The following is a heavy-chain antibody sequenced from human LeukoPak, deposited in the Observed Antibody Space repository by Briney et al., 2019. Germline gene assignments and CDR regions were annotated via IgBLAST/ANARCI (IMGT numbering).Heavy chain of an antibody. CDR1: GLTVSSSY. CDR2: IYIGDNP. Sequence: GGSLRLSCAASGLTVSSSYMSWVRQAPGKGLEWVSIIYIGDNPHYADSVKGRFTISRHNSKNTLYHQMNNLRAEDTAVYYCARVRPWVFDYWGQGTLVTVSS. J-gene: IGHJ4*02. V-gene: IGHV3-53*04. CDR3: ARVRPWVFDY.